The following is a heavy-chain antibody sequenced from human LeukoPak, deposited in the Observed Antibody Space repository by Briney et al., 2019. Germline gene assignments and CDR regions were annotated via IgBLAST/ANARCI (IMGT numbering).Heavy chain of an antibody. CDR2: ISAYNGNT. Sequence: ASVKVSCKASGYSFTSYGLSWVRQAPGQGLEWMGWISAYNGNTNYVQKLQGRVTMTTDTSTSTAYMELRSLRSDDTAVYYGAREGGGTPYYFDSWGQGTLVTVSS. J-gene: IGHJ4*02. D-gene: IGHD1-14*01. V-gene: IGHV1-18*01. CDR3: AREGGGTPYYFDS. CDR1: GYSFTSYG.